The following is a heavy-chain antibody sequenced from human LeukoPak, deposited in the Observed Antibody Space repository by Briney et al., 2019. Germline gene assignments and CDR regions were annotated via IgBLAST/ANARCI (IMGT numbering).Heavy chain of an antibody. V-gene: IGHV1-69*13. CDR1: GGTFSSYA. Sequence: SVKVSCKASGGTFSSYAISWVRQAPGQGLEWMGGIIPIFGTANYAQKFQGRVTITADESTSTAYMELSSLRSEDTAVYYCAREPGYCSSTSCYPGVWGQGTLVTVSS. CDR2: IIPIFGTA. D-gene: IGHD2-2*01. CDR3: AREPGYCSSTSCYPGV. J-gene: IGHJ4*02.